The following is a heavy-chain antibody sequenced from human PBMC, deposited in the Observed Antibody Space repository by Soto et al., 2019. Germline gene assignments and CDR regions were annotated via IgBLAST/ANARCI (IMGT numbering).Heavy chain of an antibody. CDR1: GFTVSSNY. D-gene: IGHD3-22*01. CDR3: VGDSSGYYLLDY. V-gene: IGHV3-53*01. Sequence: GGSLRLSCAASGFTVSSNYMSWVRQAPGKGLEWVSVIYSGGSTYYADSVKGRFTISRDNSKNTLYLQMNSLRAEDTAVYYCVGDSSGYYLLDYWGQGTLVTVSS. J-gene: IGHJ4*02. CDR2: IYSGGST.